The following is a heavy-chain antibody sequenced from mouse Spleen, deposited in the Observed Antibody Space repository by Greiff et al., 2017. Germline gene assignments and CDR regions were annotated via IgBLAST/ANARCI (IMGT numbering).Heavy chain of an antibody. CDR2: FYPGSGSI. Sequence: VKLMESGAELVKPGASVKLSCKASGYTFTEYTIHWVKQRSGQGLEWIGWFYPGSGSIKYNEKFKDKATLTADKSSSTVYMELSRLTSEDSAVYFCARHEGVGQYFDVWGAGTTVTVSS. CDR1: GYTFTEYT. CDR3: ARHEGVGQYFDV. V-gene: IGHV1-62-2*01. J-gene: IGHJ1*01. D-gene: IGHD3-3*01.